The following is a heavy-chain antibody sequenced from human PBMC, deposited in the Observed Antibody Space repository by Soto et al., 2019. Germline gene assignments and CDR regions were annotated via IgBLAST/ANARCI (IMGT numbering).Heavy chain of an antibody. CDR3: ARHAVIARFENGLDV. Sequence: PSETLSLTCAVSGGSISSSNWCSWVRQPPGKGLEWIGEIYHSGSTNYNPSLKSRVTISVDKSKNQFSLKLSSVTAADTAVYYCARHAVIARFENGLDVWGQGTMVTVSS. V-gene: IGHV4-4*02. CDR1: GGSISSSNW. CDR2: IYHSGST. J-gene: IGHJ6*02. D-gene: IGHD3-3*01.